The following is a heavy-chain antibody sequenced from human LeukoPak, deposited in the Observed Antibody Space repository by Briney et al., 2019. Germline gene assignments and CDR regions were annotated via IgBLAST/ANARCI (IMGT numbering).Heavy chain of an antibody. J-gene: IGHJ6*03. CDR2: MNPNSGNT. CDR1: GYTFTSYD. Sequence: ASVKVSCKASGYTFTSYDINWVRQATGQGLEWMGWMNPNSGNTGYAQKFQGRVTMTRNTSISTAYMELSSLRSEDTAVYYCARAYCGNRGAYYYYMDVWGKGTTVTVSS. V-gene: IGHV1-8*01. D-gene: IGHD2-21*01. CDR3: ARAYCGNRGAYYYYMDV.